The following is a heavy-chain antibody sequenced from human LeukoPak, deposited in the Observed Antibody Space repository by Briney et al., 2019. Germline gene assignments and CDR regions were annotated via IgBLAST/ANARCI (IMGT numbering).Heavy chain of an antibody. V-gene: IGHV4-59*01. CDR3: ARDSGYDTSGFYYAYFDY. Sequence: ETLSLTCTVSGGSISSYYWSWIRQPPGKGLEWIGYIYYSGSTNYNPSLKSRVTISVDTPKNQFSLKLSSVTAADTAVYYCARDSGYDTSGFYYAYFDYWGQGTLVTVSS. CDR2: IYYSGST. J-gene: IGHJ4*02. CDR1: GGSISSYY. D-gene: IGHD3-22*01.